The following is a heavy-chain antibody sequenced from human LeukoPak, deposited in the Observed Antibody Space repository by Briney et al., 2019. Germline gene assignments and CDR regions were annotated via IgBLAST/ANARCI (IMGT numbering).Heavy chain of an antibody. Sequence: PGGSLRLSCAASGFTFSSYWMSWVRQAPGKGLEWVANIKQDGSEKYYVDSVKGRFTISRDNAKNSLYLQMNSLRAEDTAVYYCARGWGSSGWYKAFDFWGQGTMVTVSS. CDR1: GFTFSSYW. V-gene: IGHV3-7*01. D-gene: IGHD6-19*01. J-gene: IGHJ3*01. CDR3: ARGWGSSGWYKAFDF. CDR2: IKQDGSEK.